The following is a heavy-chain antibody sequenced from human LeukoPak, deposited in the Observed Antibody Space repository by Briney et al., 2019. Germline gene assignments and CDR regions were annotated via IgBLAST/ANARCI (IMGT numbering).Heavy chain of an antibody. Sequence: SETLSLTCAVYGGSFSGYYWSWIRQPPGKGLEWIGEINHSGSTNYNPSLKSRVTISVDTSKNQFSLKLSSVTAADTAVYYCARGLRAVQLWLPRGLNFDYWGQGTLVTVSS. CDR2: INHSGST. D-gene: IGHD5-18*01. V-gene: IGHV4-34*01. CDR3: ARGLRAVQLWLPRGLNFDY. CDR1: GGSFSGYY. J-gene: IGHJ4*02.